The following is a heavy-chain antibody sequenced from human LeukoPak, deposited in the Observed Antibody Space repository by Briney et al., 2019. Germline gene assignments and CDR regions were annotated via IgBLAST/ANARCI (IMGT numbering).Heavy chain of an antibody. V-gene: IGHV3-23*01. CDR3: TNQPILAGSIDS. Sequence: GGSMRLSCATSGFTFNTYAMNWVRQAPGKGLAWVSTINDAGRTTYYADSVKGRFTISRDNSKNTVYLQMNNLRAEDTALYYCTNQPILAGSIDSWGQGTLVTVSS. D-gene: IGHD3-9*01. J-gene: IGHJ4*02. CDR1: GFTFNTYA. CDR2: INDAGRTT.